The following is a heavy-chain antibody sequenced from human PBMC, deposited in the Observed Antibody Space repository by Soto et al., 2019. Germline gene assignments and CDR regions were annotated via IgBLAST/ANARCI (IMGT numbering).Heavy chain of an antibody. J-gene: IGHJ5*02. CDR1: GDTISTGGYS. CDR2: TYHSGKH. Sequence: QLQLQESGSRLVKSSETLSLTCGVSGDTISTGGYSWAWIRQPPVKALEWIGQTYHSGKHYYNPSFKSRVIISVDSSKNQFSLKVSSVTAADTAVYYCARETYGGYVGYFDPWGQGTLVTVSS. CDR3: ARETYGGYVGYFDP. V-gene: IGHV4-30-2*01. D-gene: IGHD4-17*01.